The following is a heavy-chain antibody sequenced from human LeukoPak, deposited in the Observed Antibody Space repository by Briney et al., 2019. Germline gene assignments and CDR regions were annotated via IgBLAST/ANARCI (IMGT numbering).Heavy chain of an antibody. J-gene: IGHJ4*02. V-gene: IGHV3-66*01. CDR1: GFIISTNY. CDR2: IYSDGRT. CDR3: VRDGRGSNIHDSHDY. Sequence: PGGSLRLSCAASGFIISTNYMSWVRQAPGKGLKWVSVIYSDGRTYYADSVKGRFTISRDNSKNTLYLQVNSLRAEDTAVYYCVRDGRGSNIHDSHDYWGQGTLVTVSS. D-gene: IGHD4-23*01.